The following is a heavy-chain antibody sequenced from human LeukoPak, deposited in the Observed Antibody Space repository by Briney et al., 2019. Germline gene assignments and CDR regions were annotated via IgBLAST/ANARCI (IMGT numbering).Heavy chain of an antibody. CDR1: GYTLTELS. J-gene: IGHJ4*02. CDR2: FDPEDGEI. CDR3: ATAVPRIWFGELFDY. D-gene: IGHD3-10*01. Sequence: ASVKVSCKVSGYTLTELSMHWVRQAPGKGLEWMGGFDPEDGEIIYAQKFQGRVTMTEDTSTDTAYMELSSLRSEDTAVYYCATAVPRIWFGELFDYWGQGTLVTVSS. V-gene: IGHV1-24*01.